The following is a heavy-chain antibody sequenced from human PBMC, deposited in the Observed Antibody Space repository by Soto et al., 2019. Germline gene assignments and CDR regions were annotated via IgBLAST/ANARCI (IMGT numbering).Heavy chain of an antibody. V-gene: IGHV2-5*02. CDR3: AHLYWAAPGTRYYFDY. Sequence: QITLTESGPTLVKPTQTLTLTCTFSGFSFSTSAVGVGWIRQPPGKAMEWLALIYWDDDKRYSPFLKSRLTFTKDTSTNQVVLTMTDMDPVDTGTYYCAHLYWAAPGTRYYFDYWGQGTLVTVSS. CDR1: GFSFSTSAVG. D-gene: IGHD6-13*01. CDR2: IYWDDDK. J-gene: IGHJ4*02.